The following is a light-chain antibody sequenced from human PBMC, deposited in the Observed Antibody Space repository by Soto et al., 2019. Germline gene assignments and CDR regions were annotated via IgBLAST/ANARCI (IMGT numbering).Light chain of an antibody. Sequence: DIQMTQSPSSLSASVGDRVTITCRASQSISSYLNWYQQKPGKAPKLLIYAASSLQSGVPSRFSGSGSGTDLTLTISSLQPEDFATYYCQQSYSTPPTWTFGQGTKVEIK. CDR2: AAS. V-gene: IGKV1-39*01. CDR1: QSISSY. CDR3: QQSYSTPPTWT. J-gene: IGKJ1*01.